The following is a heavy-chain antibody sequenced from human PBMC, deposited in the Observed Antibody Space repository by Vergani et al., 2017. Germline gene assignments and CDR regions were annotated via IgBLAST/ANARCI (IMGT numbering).Heavy chain of an antibody. D-gene: IGHD6-19*01. CDR1: GITFKNAW. Sequence: EVQVVESGGGLIKPGGSLRLSCVVSGITFKNAWINWVLQAPGKGLEWIGRIRSKNDGGTADYAAPLKGRFTISRDDSKDSAFLLVNNLKTEDTAVYYCAKVGRSEVAGTFGAFDIWGQGTMVTVSS. V-gene: IGHV3-15*01. CDR3: AKVGRSEVAGTFGAFDI. CDR2: IRSKNDGGTA. J-gene: IGHJ3*02.